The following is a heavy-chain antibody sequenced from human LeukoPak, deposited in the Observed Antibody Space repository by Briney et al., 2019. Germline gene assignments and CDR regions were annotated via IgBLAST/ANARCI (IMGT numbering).Heavy chain of an antibody. Sequence: GASVKVSCKASGYTFTSYAINWVRQAPGQGLEWMGLINTNTGNPTYAQGFTGRFVFSLDTSVNTAYLQISSLKTEDTAVYYCAKVQGYCSETSCYPDYWGQGTLVTVSS. J-gene: IGHJ4*02. D-gene: IGHD2-2*01. V-gene: IGHV7-4-1*02. CDR3: AKVQGYCSETSCYPDY. CDR2: INTNTGNP. CDR1: GYTFTSYA.